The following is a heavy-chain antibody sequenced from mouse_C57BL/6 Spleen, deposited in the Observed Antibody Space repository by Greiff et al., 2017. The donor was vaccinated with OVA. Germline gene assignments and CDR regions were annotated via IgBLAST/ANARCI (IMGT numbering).Heavy chain of an antibody. D-gene: IGHD1-2*01. CDR2: IDPSDSYT. CDR3: ARLANYLDY. J-gene: IGHJ2*01. CDR1: GYTFTSYW. Sequence: QVQLQQPGAELVMPGASVKLSCKASGYTFTSYWMHWVKQRPGQGLEWIGEIDPSDSYTNYNQKFKGKSTLTVDKSSSTAYMQLSSLTSEDSAVYYCARLANYLDYWGQGTTLTVSS. V-gene: IGHV1-69*01.